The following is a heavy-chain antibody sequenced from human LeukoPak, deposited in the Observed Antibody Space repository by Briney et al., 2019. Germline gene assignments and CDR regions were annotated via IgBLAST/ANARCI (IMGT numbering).Heavy chain of an antibody. CDR3: AGLSMVRGVIRRLGWFNP. Sequence: SETLSLTCTVSGGSISSYYWSWIRQPPGKGLEWIGYIYYSGSTNYNPSLKSRVTISVDTSKNQFSLKLSSVTAADTAVYYCAGLSMVRGVIRRLGWFNPWGQGTLVTVSS. CDR2: IYYSGST. J-gene: IGHJ5*02. V-gene: IGHV4-59*01. CDR1: GGSISSYY. D-gene: IGHD3-10*01.